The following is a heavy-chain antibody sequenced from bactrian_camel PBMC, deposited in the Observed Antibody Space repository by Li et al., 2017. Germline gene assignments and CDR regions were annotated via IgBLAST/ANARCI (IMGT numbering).Heavy chain of an antibody. CDR1: GFLFGPDR. CDR2: IDIDERT. D-gene: IGHD3*01. J-gene: IGHJ4*01. V-gene: IGHV3S53*01. Sequence: HVQLVESGGGSVQAGGSLTLSCAVSGFLFGPDRYCMGWFRQVPGKERELVAGIDIDERTRYGDSVKGRFTISRNNAEKTAYLQMLSLEPEDTAVYFCAADQAVLLELPDGTCPGPHNYWGRGTQVTVS. CDR3: AADQAVLLELPDGTCPGPHNY.